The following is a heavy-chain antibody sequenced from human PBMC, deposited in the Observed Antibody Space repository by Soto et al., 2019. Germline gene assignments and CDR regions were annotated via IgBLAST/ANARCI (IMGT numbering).Heavy chain of an antibody. CDR3: ARDSSGYINWFDP. J-gene: IGHJ5*02. D-gene: IGHD3-22*01. Sequence: SGPTLVNPTETPALTCTVSGFSLSNARMGVSWIRQPPGKALEWLAHIFSNDEKSYSTSLKSRLTISKDTSKSQVVLTMTNMDPVDTATYYCARDSSGYINWFDPWGQGTLVTVSS. CDR1: GFSLSNARMG. CDR2: IFSNDEK. V-gene: IGHV2-26*01.